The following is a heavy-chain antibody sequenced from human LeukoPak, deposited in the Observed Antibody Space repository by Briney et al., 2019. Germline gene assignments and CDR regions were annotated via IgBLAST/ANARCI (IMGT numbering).Heavy chain of an antibody. CDR3: ASLVDTNMETDS. CDR1: GGTFSSYA. D-gene: IGHD5-18*01. J-gene: IGHJ4*02. CDR2: IIPIFGTA. V-gene: IGHV1-69*06. Sequence: SVKVSCKASGGTFSSYAISWVRQAPGQGLEWMGGIIPIFGTANYAQKFQGRVTITADKSTSTAYMELSSLRSEDTAVYYCASLVDTNMETDSWGQGTLVTVSS.